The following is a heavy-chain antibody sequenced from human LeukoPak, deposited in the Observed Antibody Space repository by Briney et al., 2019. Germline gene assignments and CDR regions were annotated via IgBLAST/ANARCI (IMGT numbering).Heavy chain of an antibody. CDR1: GFTFSNYW. V-gene: IGHV3-7*01. D-gene: IGHD5-24*01. Sequence: GGSLRLSCAASGFTFSNYWMNWVRQVPGKGLECLANIKQDGSETYYADSVKGRFTISRDNAKNSLYLQMNSLRAEDTAVYYCARETPRRGETRDGYRWGQGTLVTVSS. CDR3: ARETPRRGETRDGYR. CDR2: IKQDGSET. J-gene: IGHJ4*02.